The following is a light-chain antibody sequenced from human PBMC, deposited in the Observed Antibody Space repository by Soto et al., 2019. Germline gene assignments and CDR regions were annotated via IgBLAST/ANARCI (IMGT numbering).Light chain of an antibody. CDR3: SSYTSSSTPYV. CDR2: EVS. V-gene: IGLV2-14*01. CDR1: SSDVGGYNY. Sequence: SVLTQPASVSGSPGQSSTISGTGTSSDVGGYNYVSWYQQHPGKAPKLMIYEVSNRPSGVSNRFSGSKSGNTASLTISGLQAEDAADYYCSSYTSSSTPYVFGTGTKVT. J-gene: IGLJ1*01.